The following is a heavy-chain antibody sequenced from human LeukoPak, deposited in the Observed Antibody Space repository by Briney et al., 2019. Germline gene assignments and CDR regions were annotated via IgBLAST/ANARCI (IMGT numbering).Heavy chain of an antibody. D-gene: IGHD1-1*01. CDR1: GGTFSSYA. CDR2: IIPIFGTA. CDR3: ARDEGTTGTKKPHFFDY. Sequence: SVKVSCKASGGTFSSYAISWVRQAPGQGLEWMGGIIPIFGTANYAQKFQGRVTITADESTSTAYMELSSLRSEDTAVCYCARDEGTTGTKKPHFFDYWGQGTLVTVSS. V-gene: IGHV1-69*01. J-gene: IGHJ4*02.